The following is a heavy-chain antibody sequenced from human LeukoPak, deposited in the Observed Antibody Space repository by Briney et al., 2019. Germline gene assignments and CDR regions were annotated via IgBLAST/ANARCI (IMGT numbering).Heavy chain of an antibody. J-gene: IGHJ6*02. Sequence: SVKVSCKASGGTFSSYAISWVRQAPGQGLEWMGRIIPILGIANYAQKFQGRVTITADKSTSTAYMELSSLRSEDTAVYYCASGNIVVVVAAIPNYGMDVWGQGTTVTVSS. D-gene: IGHD2-15*01. CDR1: GGTFSSYA. CDR2: IIPILGIA. CDR3: ASGNIVVVVAAIPNYGMDV. V-gene: IGHV1-69*04.